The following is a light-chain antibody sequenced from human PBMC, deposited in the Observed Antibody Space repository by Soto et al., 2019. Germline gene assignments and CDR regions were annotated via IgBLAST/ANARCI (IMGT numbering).Light chain of an antibody. CDR3: CSYAGSSTHVV. J-gene: IGLJ2*01. V-gene: IGLV2-23*01. Sequence: QSVLTQPASVSGSPGQSITLSCTGTSSDVGRYNLVSWYQQHPGKAPKLMIYEGSKRPSGVSNRFSGSKSGNTASLTISGLQAEDEADYYCCSYAGSSTHVVFGGGTKLTVL. CDR2: EGS. CDR1: SSDVGRYNL.